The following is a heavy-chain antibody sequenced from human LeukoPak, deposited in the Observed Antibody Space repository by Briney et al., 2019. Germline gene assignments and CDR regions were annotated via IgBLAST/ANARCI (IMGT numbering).Heavy chain of an antibody. J-gene: IGHJ4*02. CDR3: ATHSDGEISLFDY. Sequence: PSETLSLTCTVSGGSISSYYWSWIRQPPGKGLEWIGYIYYSGSTNYNPSLKSRVTISVDTSKNQFSLKLSSVTAADTAVYYCATHSDGEISLFDYWGQGTLVTVST. V-gene: IGHV4-59*08. CDR2: IYYSGST. CDR1: GGSISSYY.